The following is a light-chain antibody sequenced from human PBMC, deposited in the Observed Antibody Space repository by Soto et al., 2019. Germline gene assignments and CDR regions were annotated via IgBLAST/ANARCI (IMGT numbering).Light chain of an antibody. CDR3: QQSYSTPQP. J-gene: IGKJ1*01. Sequence: DIQMTQSPSSLSASVGDRVTITCRASQSISSYLNWYQQKPGKAPKLLIYAASSLQSGVPSRFSGSGSGTAFTLTISSLQPEDFATYYCQQSYSTPQPLGQGTKVEIK. CDR1: QSISSY. V-gene: IGKV1-39*01. CDR2: AAS.